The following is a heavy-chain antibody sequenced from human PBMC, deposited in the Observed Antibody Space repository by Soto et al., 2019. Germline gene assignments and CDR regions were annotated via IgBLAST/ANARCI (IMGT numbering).Heavy chain of an antibody. CDR3: ARDKDYDFWIGAFDI. Sequence: SETLSLTCTVSGGSISSYYWSWIRQPPGKGLEWIGYIYYSGSTNYNPSLKSRVTISVDTSKNQFSLKLSSVTAADTAVYYCARDKDYDFWIGAFDIWGQGTMVTVSS. D-gene: IGHD3-3*01. CDR1: GGSISSYY. CDR2: IYYSGST. J-gene: IGHJ3*02. V-gene: IGHV4-59*01.